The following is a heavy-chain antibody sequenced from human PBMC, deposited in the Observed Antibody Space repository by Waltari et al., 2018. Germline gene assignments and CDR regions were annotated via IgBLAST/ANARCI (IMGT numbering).Heavy chain of an antibody. J-gene: IGHJ5*02. Sequence: QVQLVQSGAEVKKPGASVKVSCKASGYTFTSYAMHWVRQAPGQRLEWMGWINAGNGNTKYSQKFQGRVTITRDTSASTAYMELSSLRSEDTAVYYCARGFAARPGWKWFDPWGQGTLVTVSS. D-gene: IGHD6-6*01. CDR3: ARGFAARPGWKWFDP. CDR1: GYTFTSYA. V-gene: IGHV1-3*01. CDR2: INAGNGNT.